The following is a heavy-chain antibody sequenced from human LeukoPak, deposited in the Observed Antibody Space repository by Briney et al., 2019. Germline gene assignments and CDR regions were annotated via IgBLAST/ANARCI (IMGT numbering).Heavy chain of an antibody. V-gene: IGHV3-23*01. Sequence: GGSLRLSCAASGFTFSSYSMNWVRHAPRKELEWVSSISNSGDSTFYADSVKGRFTISRDNSKNTLYLQMNGLRAEDTAVYYCAKGDYYYDSSAYYLRCYFDYWGQGTLVTVSS. J-gene: IGHJ4*02. CDR1: GFTFSSYS. D-gene: IGHD3-22*01. CDR2: ISNSGDST. CDR3: AKGDYYYDSSAYYLRCYFDY.